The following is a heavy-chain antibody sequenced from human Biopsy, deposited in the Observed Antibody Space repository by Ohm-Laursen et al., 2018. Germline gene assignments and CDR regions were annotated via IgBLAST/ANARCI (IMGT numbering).Heavy chain of an antibody. J-gene: IGHJ4*02. CDR1: GDSVSSGSFY. D-gene: IGHD6-19*01. CDR2: IYDRGSTA. V-gene: IGHV4-61*01. CDR3: ARGMRSSGWPYFDS. Sequence: TLSLTCPVSGDSVSSGSFYWTWIRQPPGQGLEYIGYIYDRGSTANYNPSLESRVTMSVDMPKNQFSLKLSSVTAADTATYYCARGMRSSGWPYFDSWGQGTLVTVPS.